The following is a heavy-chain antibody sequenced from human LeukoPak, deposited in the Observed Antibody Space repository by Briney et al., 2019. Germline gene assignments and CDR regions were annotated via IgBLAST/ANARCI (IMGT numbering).Heavy chain of an antibody. CDR1: GFTFSRYW. Sequence: SGGSLRLSCAASGFTFSRYWMYWVRQAPGKGLVFVSRINSDGSTTNCAGSVKGRFTISRDNAKNTLYLQMNSLRAEDTAVYYCAKDSGIAAAGWYDYWGQGTLVTVSS. D-gene: IGHD6-13*01. V-gene: IGHV3-74*01. CDR3: AKDSGIAAAGWYDY. CDR2: INSDGSTT. J-gene: IGHJ4*02.